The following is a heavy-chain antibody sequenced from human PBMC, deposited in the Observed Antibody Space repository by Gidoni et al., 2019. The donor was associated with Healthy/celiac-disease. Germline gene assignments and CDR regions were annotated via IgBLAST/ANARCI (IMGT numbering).Heavy chain of an antibody. V-gene: IGHV3-33*01. CDR1: GFTFSSYG. CDR2: IWYDGSNK. Sequence: QVQLVESGGGVVQPGRSLILSCAASGFTFSSYGMHWVRQAPGKGLEWVAVIWYDGSNKDYADSVKGRFTISRDNSKNTLYLQMNSLRAEDTAVYYCAREQNYYDSSGYYMPGAFDIWGQGTMVTVSS. J-gene: IGHJ3*02. D-gene: IGHD3-22*01. CDR3: AREQNYYDSSGYYMPGAFDI.